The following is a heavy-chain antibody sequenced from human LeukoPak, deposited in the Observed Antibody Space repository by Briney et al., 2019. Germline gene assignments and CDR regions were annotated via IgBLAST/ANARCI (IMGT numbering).Heavy chain of an antibody. D-gene: IGHD3-16*01. CDR3: ARTPRGEFSDY. Sequence: SETLSLTCSVSGGSISSYYWSWIRQPPGKGLEWVGYIHYSGSTNYNPSLKSRVTISADTSNNQFSLKLISVTAADTAVYYCARTPRGEFSDYWGQGTLVTVSS. V-gene: IGHV4-59*01. CDR1: GGSISSYY. CDR2: IHYSGST. J-gene: IGHJ4*02.